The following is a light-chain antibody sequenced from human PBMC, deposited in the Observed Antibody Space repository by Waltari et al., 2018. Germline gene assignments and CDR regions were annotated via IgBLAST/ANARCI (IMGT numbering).Light chain of an antibody. CDR1: QSVSSN. V-gene: IGKV3-15*01. CDR2: GAS. Sequence: EIVMTQSPATLSVSPGERATLSCRASQSVSSNLAWYQQKPGQALRLLIYGASTRATGIPARFSGSGSGTEFTLTISSLQSEDFAVYYCQQYNNWPVLTFGGGTKVEIK. CDR3: QQYNNWPVLT. J-gene: IGKJ4*01.